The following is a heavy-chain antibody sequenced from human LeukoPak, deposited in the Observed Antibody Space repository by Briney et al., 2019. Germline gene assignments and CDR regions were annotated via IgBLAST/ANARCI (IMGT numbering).Heavy chain of an antibody. Sequence: PGGSLRLSCAASGFTFNDFAMTWVRQAPGKGLEWVSGISNSGGSTYYADSVKGRFTISRDNSKNTLYLQMNSLRAEDTAVYYCAKETSSSFDYWGQGTLVTVSS. D-gene: IGHD6-6*01. CDR2: ISNSGGST. J-gene: IGHJ4*02. V-gene: IGHV3-23*01. CDR3: AKETSSSFDY. CDR1: GFTFNDFA.